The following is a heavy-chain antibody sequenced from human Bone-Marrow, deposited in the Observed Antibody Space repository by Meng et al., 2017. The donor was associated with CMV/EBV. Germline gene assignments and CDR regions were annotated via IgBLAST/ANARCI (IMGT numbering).Heavy chain of an antibody. CDR3: ARDSWKLEPRGSYYFDY. CDR1: GFTVSITH. J-gene: IGHJ4*02. D-gene: IGHD1-1*01. Sequence: GGSLRLSCVASGFTVSITHMNWVRQAPGKGLEWVSVICTGDTTHYADFVKGRFTISRDSSKNTLYLQMNSLRAEDTDVYYCARDSWKLEPRGSYYFDYWGKGTLVTVPS. V-gene: IGHV3-53*01. CDR2: ICTGDTT.